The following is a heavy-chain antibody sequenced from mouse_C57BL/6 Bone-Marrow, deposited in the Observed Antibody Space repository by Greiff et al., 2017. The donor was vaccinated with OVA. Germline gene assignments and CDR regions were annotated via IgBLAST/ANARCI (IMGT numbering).Heavy chain of an antibody. CDR3: TTEGTGTPFDY. CDR1: GFNIKDYY. Sequence: LQLQQSGAELVRPGASVKLSCTASGFNIKDYYMHWVKQRPEQGLEWIGRIDPEDGDTEYAPKFQGKATMTADTSSNTAYLQLSSLTSEDTAVYYCTTEGTGTPFDYWGQGTTLTVSS. J-gene: IGHJ2*01. CDR2: IDPEDGDT. D-gene: IGHD1-1*01. V-gene: IGHV14-1*01.